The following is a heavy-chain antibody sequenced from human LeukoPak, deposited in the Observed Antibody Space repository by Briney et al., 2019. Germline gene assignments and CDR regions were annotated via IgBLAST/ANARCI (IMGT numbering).Heavy chain of an antibody. CDR3: ARRNWNSGYYLDL. CDR1: GYNFIHYW. V-gene: IGHV5-51*01. D-gene: IGHD3-22*01. Sequence: GESLKISCEASGYNFIHYWIGWVRQVPGKGLEWMGIIYPADSDTKYSLSFHGQVTISADKSISTAYLQLVNLKPSDTAIYYCARRNWNSGYYLDLWGQGTPVTVSS. CDR2: IYPADSDT. J-gene: IGHJ4*02.